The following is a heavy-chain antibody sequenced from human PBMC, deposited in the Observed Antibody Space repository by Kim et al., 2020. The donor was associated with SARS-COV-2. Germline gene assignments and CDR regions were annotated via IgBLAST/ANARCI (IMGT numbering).Heavy chain of an antibody. V-gene: IGHV4-39*01. J-gene: IGHJ5*02. Sequence: SETLSLTCTVSGGSISSSSYYWGWIRQPPGKGLEWIGSIYYSGSTYYNPSLKSRVTISVDTSKNQFSLKLSSVNAADTAVYYCARLIWSGYYNWFDPWGQGTLVTVSS. CDR2: IYYSGST. CDR3: ARLIWSGYYNWFDP. D-gene: IGHD3-3*01. CDR1: GGSISSSSYY.